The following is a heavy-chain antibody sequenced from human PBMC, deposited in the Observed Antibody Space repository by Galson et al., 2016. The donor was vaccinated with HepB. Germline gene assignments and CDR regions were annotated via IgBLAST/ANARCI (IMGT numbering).Heavy chain of an antibody. V-gene: IGHV4-59*01. CDR2: IYYSGRT. Sequence: ETLSLTCTVSGASISGYYLIWIRQPPGKGLEWIGYIYYSGRTNYNPSLKSRVTISVDTSKNQFSLKLSSVTAADTAVYYCARDDSGGWYGFHYGMDVWGQGTTVTVSS. D-gene: IGHD6-19*01. CDR3: ARDDSGGWYGFHYGMDV. CDR1: GASISGYY. J-gene: IGHJ6*02.